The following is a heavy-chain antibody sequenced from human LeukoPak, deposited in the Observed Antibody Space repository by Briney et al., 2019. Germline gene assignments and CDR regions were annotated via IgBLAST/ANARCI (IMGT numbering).Heavy chain of an antibody. CDR1: GYTFTSYY. J-gene: IGHJ4*02. Sequence: ASVKVSCKASGYTFTSYYMHWVRQAPGQGLEWMGIINPSGGSTSYAPKFQGKVTMTRDMSASKVYMELSSLRSEDTAVYYCARGVYLDYWGQGTLVTVSS. V-gene: IGHV1-46*01. CDR2: INPSGGST. CDR3: ARGVYLDY.